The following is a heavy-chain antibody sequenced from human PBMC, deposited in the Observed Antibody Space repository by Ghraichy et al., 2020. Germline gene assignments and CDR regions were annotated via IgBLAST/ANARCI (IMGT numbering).Heavy chain of an antibody. CDR2: TYYRSKWYN. V-gene: IGHV6-1*01. CDR3: ARRAWAGYGMDV. D-gene: IGHD1-26*01. CDR1: GDSVSGNNIA. Sequence: SQTLSLTCAISGDSVSGNNIAWHWIRQSPSRGLEWLGRTYYRSKWYNDYAVSFKSRITINPDTSKNQFSLQLNSVTPEDTAVYYCARRAWAGYGMDVWGQGTTVTVSS. J-gene: IGHJ6*02.